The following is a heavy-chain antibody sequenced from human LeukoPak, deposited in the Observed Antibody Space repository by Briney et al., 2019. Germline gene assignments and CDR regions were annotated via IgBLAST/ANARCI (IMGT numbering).Heavy chain of an antibody. V-gene: IGHV1-3*03. CDR3: ARSPRSYWGFDP. D-gene: IGHD1-26*01. J-gene: IGHJ5*02. CDR1: GYSFTSQD. CDR2: INAGNGDT. Sequence: ASVKVSCKTSGYSFTSQDMHWVRQAPGQRLEWMGWINAGNGDTKYSQEFQGRVTITRDTSASTAYMELSSLRSEDMAVYYCARSPRSYWGFDPWGQGTLVTVSS.